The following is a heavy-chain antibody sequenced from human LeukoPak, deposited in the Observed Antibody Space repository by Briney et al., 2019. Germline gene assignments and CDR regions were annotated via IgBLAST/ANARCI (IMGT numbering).Heavy chain of an antibody. CDR1: GYTFTSYD. CDR3: ARDKGPYYYDSSGYYDY. D-gene: IGHD3-22*01. J-gene: IGHJ4*02. Sequence: ASVKVSCKASGYTFTSYDINWVRQATGQGLEWMGWMNPNSGNTGYAQKFQGRVTMTRNTSISTAYMELSSLRSEDTAVYYCARDKGPYYYDSSGYYDYWGQGTLVTVSS. CDR2: MNPNSGNT. V-gene: IGHV1-8*01.